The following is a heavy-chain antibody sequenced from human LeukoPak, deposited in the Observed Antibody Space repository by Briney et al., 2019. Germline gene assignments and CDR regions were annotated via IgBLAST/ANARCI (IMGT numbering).Heavy chain of an antibody. CDR3: ARVLVVPAARSSFDY. CDR2: INPNSGGT. CDR1: GYTFTGYY. V-gene: IGHV1-2*02. J-gene: IGHJ4*02. D-gene: IGHD2-2*01. Sequence: ASVKVSCKASGYTFTGYYMHWVRQAPGQGLEWMGWINPNSGGTNYAQKFQGRVTMTRDTSISTAYMELSRLRSDGTAVYYCARVLVVPAARSSFDYWGQGTLVTVSS.